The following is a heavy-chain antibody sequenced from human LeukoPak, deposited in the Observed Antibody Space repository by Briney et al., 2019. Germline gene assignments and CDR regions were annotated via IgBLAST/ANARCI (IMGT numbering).Heavy chain of an antibody. V-gene: IGHV3-23*01. CDR2: ISGSGGST. J-gene: IGHJ4*02. CDR1: GFTFSSYA. D-gene: IGHD6-19*01. CDR3: AKDFLIAVAGTIDY. Sequence: PGRSLRLSCAASGFTFSSYAMSWVRQAPGKGLEWVSAISGSGGSTYYADSVKGRFTISRDNSKNTLYLQMNSLRAEDTAVYYCAKDFLIAVAGTIDYWGQGTLVTVSS.